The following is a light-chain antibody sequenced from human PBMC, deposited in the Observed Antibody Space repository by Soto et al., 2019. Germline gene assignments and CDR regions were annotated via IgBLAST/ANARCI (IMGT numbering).Light chain of an antibody. CDR1: QSVSSN. CDR2: GAS. CDR3: QQYNNWPAR. Sequence: EIVMTQSPATLFVSPGERATLSCRASQSVSSNLAWYQQKPGQAPRLLIYGASTRATGIPARFSGSGSGTEFTLTISSLQSEDFAVYYCQQYNNWPARFGQGTKLEIK. V-gene: IGKV3-15*01. J-gene: IGKJ2*01.